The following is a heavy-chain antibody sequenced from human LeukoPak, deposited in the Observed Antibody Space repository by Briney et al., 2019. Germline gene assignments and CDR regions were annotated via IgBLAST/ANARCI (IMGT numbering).Heavy chain of an antibody. D-gene: IGHD5-18*01. V-gene: IGHV3-66*01. CDR1: GFTVSSNY. CDR3: ARGRFNYGWGMDV. J-gene: IGHJ6*02. CDR2: IYSGGST. Sequence: GGSLRLSCAASGFTVSSNYMSWVRQAPGKGLEWVSVIYSGGSTYYADSVKGRFTIPRDNSKNTLYLQMNSLRAEDTAVYYCARGRFNYGWGMDVWGQGTTVIVSS.